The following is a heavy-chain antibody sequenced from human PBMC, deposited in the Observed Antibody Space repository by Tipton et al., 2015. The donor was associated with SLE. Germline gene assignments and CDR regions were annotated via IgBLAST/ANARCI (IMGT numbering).Heavy chain of an antibody. V-gene: IGHV3-30*04. CDR3: ARDGDDDGAFDI. CDR2: ISYDGTNK. Sequence: SLRLSCAAYGPTFNVYAMHWVRQAPGEGLEWVSTISYDGTNKYYADSVKGRFTTSRDNSQNTLYLQMQSLRPEDTAVYYCARDGDDDGAFDIWGQGTMVSVPS. CDR1: GPTFNVYA. D-gene: IGHD5-24*01. J-gene: IGHJ3*02.